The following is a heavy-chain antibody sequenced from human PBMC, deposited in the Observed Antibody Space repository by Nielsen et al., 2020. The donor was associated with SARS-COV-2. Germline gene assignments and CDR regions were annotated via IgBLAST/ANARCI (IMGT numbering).Heavy chain of an antibody. J-gene: IGHJ6*02. CDR3: ASGCTGGCYYYGMDV. CDR2: IKQDGSEK. V-gene: IGHV3-7*01. D-gene: IGHD2-8*02. Sequence: LKISCAASGFAFNTYWMHWVRQAPGKGLEWVANIKQDGSEKYYVDSVKGRFTISRDNAKNSLYLQMNSLRAEDTAVYYCASGCTGGCYYYGMDVWGQGTTVTVSS. CDR1: GFAFNTYW.